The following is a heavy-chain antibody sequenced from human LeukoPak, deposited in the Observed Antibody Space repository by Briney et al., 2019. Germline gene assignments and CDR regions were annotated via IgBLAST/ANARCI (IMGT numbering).Heavy chain of an antibody. D-gene: IGHD2-2*01. CDR3: ARESSTSYAFDY. J-gene: IGHJ4*02. CDR2: ISSSSSYI. CDR1: GFTFSSNS. Sequence: GGSLRLSCAPSGFTFSSNSMNWVRQAPGKGLEWVSSISSSSSYIYYADSVKGRFTISRDNAKNSLYLQMNSLRAEDTAVYYCARESSTSYAFDYWGQGTLVTVSS. V-gene: IGHV3-21*01.